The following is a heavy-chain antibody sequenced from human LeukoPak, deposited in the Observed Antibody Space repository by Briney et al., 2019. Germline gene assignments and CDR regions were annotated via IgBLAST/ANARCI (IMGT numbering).Heavy chain of an antibody. CDR2: IYYSGST. CDR3: ARVRAFKYNTGYFDY. D-gene: IGHD2-8*02. Sequence: SETLSLTCTVSGGSISSSSYYWGWIRQPPGKGLEWIGSIYYSGSTYYNPSLKSRVTISVDTSKNQFSLKLSSVTAADTAVYYCARVRAFKYNTGYFDYWGQGTLVTVSS. J-gene: IGHJ4*02. V-gene: IGHV4-39*07. CDR1: GGSISSSSYY.